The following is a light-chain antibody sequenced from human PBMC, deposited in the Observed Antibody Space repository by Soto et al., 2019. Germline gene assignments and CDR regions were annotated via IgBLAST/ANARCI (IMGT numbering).Light chain of an antibody. V-gene: IGKV1-39*01. CDR2: SAS. Sequence: DIQMTQSPSSLSASVGDRVTITCRASQSIRNFLNWFQQKPGKAPRLLIYSASSLQSGVTSRFSRSVSRTDFTLTISSLQPEDFATYFCQQSRTTPYTFGQGTKVEI. CDR3: QQSRTTPYT. J-gene: IGKJ2*01. CDR1: QSIRNF.